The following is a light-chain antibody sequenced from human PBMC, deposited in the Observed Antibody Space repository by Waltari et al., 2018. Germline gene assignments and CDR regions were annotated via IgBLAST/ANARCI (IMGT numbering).Light chain of an antibody. V-gene: IGKV1-33*01. CDR2: DAS. CDR1: QDIREN. J-gene: IGKJ4*01. CDR3: QQFRAVPLT. Sequence: DIQMTQSPSSLSASVGDRVTITCQASQDIRENLNWFQQKPGKAPELLIYDASKLRTGVPSRFSGSASETEFTLTITSLQPEDSATYYCQQFRAVPLTFGGGTRVGLK.